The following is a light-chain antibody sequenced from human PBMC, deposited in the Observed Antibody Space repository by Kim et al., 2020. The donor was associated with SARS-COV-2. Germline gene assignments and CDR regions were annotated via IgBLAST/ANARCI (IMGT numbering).Light chain of an antibody. CDR2: NAS. CDR3: QHYNSYPWT. J-gene: IGKJ1*01. CDR1: QSVSSW. V-gene: IGKV1-5*03. Sequence: DIQMTQSPSTLSTSVGDRVTITCRASQSVSSWLAWYQQKPGKAPNLLIYNASILESGVPSRFSGSGSGTEFTLTITSLQPDDFATYYCQHYNSYPWTFGQGTQVDIK.